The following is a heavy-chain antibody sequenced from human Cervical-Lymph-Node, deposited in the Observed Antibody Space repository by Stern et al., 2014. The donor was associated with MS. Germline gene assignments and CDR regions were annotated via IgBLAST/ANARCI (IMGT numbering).Heavy chain of an antibody. CDR3: ARTGPYYYYAMDV. CDR2: ISSYNGIT. Sequence: VQLVESGPEVKKPGASVKVSCQASGYNFQNYGFSWVRQAPGQGLEWMGWISSYNGITNYAQRHQGRVVMSTDTYTTTAYMELRSLTPADTAVYYCARTGPYYYYAMDVWGQGTSVIVSS. D-gene: IGHD1-1*01. CDR1: GYNFQNYG. J-gene: IGHJ6*02. V-gene: IGHV1-18*01.